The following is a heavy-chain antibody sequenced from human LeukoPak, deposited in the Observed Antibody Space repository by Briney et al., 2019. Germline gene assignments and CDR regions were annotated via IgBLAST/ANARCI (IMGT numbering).Heavy chain of an antibody. D-gene: IGHD3-10*01. CDR2: IHHSGST. Sequence: SETLSLTCAVSGGSISSGGYSWSWIRQPPGKGLEWIGYIHHSGSTYYNPSLKSRVTISVDRSKNQFSLKLSSVTAADTAVYYCARALLYYYGSVLAEYFQHWGQGTLVTVSS. CDR3: ARALLYYYGSVLAEYFQH. V-gene: IGHV4-30-2*01. CDR1: GGSISSGGYS. J-gene: IGHJ1*01.